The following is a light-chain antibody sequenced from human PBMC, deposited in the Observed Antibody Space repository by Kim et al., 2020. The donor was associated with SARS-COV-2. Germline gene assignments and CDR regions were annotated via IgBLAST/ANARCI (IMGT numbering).Light chain of an antibody. J-gene: IGLJ2*01. CDR1: SSNVGGVHSY. CDR2: DVT. V-gene: IGLV2-14*03. Sequence: QSALTQPASVSGSPGQSITISCTGSSSNVGGVHSYVSWYQQHPGKAPKLIIYDVTYRPSRLSNRFSGSKSGNTASLTISGLQAADEATYYCSSYTSTSTVIFGGGTQLTVL. CDR3: SSYTSTSTVI.